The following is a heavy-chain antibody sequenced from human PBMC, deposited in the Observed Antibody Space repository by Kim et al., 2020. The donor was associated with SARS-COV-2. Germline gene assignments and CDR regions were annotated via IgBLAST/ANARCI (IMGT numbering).Heavy chain of an antibody. V-gene: IGHV1-3*01. CDR1: GYTFTSYA. D-gene: IGHD6-13*01. Sequence: ASVKVSCKASGYTFTSYAMHWVRQAPGQRLEWMGWINAGNGNTKYSQKFQGRVTITRDTSASTAYMELSSLRSEDTAVYYCARVVSSSSWSNYYYYGMDVWGQGTTVTVSS. CDR2: INAGNGNT. J-gene: IGHJ6*02. CDR3: ARVVSSSSWSNYYYYGMDV.